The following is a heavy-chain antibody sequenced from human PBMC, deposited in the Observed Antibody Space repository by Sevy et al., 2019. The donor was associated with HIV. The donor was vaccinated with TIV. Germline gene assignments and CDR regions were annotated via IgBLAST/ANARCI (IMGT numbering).Heavy chain of an antibody. CDR2: VYSSGSS. CDR3: ARSPIAASGAKFDT. V-gene: IGHV4-39*01. J-gene: IGHJ5*02. D-gene: IGHD3-16*01. CDR1: GDSIRRSDDY. Sequence: SETLSLTCTVSGDSIRRSDDYWGWIRQPPEKGLEWIGSVYSSGSSYSNPSFKSRVTMSIDTSRNLFSLKLTSVTAADTALYYCARSPIAASGAKFDTWGLGTLVTVSS.